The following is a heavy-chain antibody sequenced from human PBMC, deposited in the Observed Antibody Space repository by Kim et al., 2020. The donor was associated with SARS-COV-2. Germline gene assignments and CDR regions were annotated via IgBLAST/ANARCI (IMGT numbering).Heavy chain of an antibody. CDR3: ARDKSLTGNYYYYGMDV. D-gene: IGHD3-9*01. J-gene: IGHJ6*02. V-gene: IGHV3-11*06. Sequence: VKGRFTISRDNAKNSLYLQMNSLRAEDTAVYYCARDKSLTGNYYYYGMDVWGQGTTVTVSS.